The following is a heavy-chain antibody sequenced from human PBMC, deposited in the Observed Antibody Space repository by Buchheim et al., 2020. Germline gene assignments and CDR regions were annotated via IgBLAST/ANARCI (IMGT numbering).Heavy chain of an antibody. CDR3: ARSSSAGLFDY. D-gene: IGHD6-6*01. CDR2: FYHSGNT. J-gene: IGHJ4*02. CDR1: GGSISSGGYF. V-gene: IGHV4-30-2*01. Sequence: QLQLQESGSGLVKPSQTLSLTCAVSGGSISSGGYFWSWVRQPPGKGLEWIGYFYHSGNTYYNPSLKIRVTISVDRSKNQFSLKLSSVTAADTAVYYCARSSSAGLFDYWGQGTL.